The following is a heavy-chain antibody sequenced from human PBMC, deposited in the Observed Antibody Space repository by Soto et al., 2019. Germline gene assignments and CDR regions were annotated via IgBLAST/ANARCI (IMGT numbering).Heavy chain of an antibody. Sequence: GGSLRLSCVASGFTVSWNHVSWVRQAPGKGLEWVSVIYSGDGPYYADSVRDRFTMSRDNSQSTLYLQMNSLRAEDSAIYYCAAAVGSEYFDYWGQGTLVTVSS. V-gene: IGHV3-66*01. CDR1: GFTVSWNH. CDR2: IYSGDGP. CDR3: AAAVGSEYFDY. D-gene: IGHD6-13*01. J-gene: IGHJ4*02.